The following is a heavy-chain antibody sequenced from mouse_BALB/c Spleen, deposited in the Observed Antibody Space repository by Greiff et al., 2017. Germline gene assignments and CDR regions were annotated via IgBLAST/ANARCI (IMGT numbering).Heavy chain of an antibody. CDR1: GYTFTSSW. J-gene: IGHJ3*01. CDR2: ITPSNGRT. D-gene: IGHD1-1*01. Sequence: QVQLPPPGAELVKPGASVKLSCKASGYTFTSSWMHWVTPRPGQGLEWIGEITPSNGRTNYNEKFKSKATLTVDKSSSTAYMQRSSLTSEDSAVYYCARRYYGSSYGFAYWGQGTLVTVSA. V-gene: IGHV1S81*02. CDR3: ARRYYGSSYGFAY.